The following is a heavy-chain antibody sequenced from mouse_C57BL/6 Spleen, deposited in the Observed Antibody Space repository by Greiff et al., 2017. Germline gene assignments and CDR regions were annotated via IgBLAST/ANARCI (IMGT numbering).Heavy chain of an antibody. CDR1: GFSLTSYG. CDR3: ARHGRYYGSSYVLAMDY. Sequence: QVQLKESGPGLVAPSQSLSITCTVSGFSLTSYGVHWVRQPPGKGLEWLVVIWSDGSTTYNSALKSRLSISKDNSKSQVFLKMNSLQTDDTAMYYCARHGRYYGSSYVLAMDYWGQGTSVTVSS. V-gene: IGHV2-6-1*01. CDR2: IWSDGST. D-gene: IGHD1-1*01. J-gene: IGHJ4*01.